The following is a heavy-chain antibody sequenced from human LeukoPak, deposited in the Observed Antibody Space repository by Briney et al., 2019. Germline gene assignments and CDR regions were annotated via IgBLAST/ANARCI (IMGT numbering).Heavy chain of an antibody. Sequence: SVTVSCQASGGTFSSYAISWVRQAPGQGLEWMGRIIPIFGIANYAQKFQGRVTITADKSTSTAYMELSSLRSEDTAVYYCARGYCSSTSCYSSGMDVWGQGTTVTVSS. D-gene: IGHD2-2*01. CDR3: ARGYCSSTSCYSSGMDV. V-gene: IGHV1-69*04. CDR1: GGTFSSYA. CDR2: IIPIFGIA. J-gene: IGHJ6*02.